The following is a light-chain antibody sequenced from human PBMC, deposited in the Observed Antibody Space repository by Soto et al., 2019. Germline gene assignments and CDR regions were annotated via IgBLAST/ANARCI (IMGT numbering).Light chain of an antibody. CDR1: QGISSW. V-gene: IGKV1-5*01. J-gene: IGKJ1*01. Sequence: DIQMTQSPSSVSASVGDSVTITCRASQGISSWLAWYQQKPGKAPKLLIYDASSLESGVPSRFSGSGSGTEFTLTISSLQTDDFATYYCQQYNSYPWTFGQGTKVDIK. CDR3: QQYNSYPWT. CDR2: DAS.